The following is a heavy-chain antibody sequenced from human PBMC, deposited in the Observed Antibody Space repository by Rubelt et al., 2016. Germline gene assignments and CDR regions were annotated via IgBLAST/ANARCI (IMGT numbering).Heavy chain of an antibody. CDR2: IIPSFGTA. CDR3: ATPPGVGKY. D-gene: IGHD2-8*01. CDR1: GGTFSSYA. V-gene: IGHV1-69*01. J-gene: IGHJ4*02. Sequence: QVQLVQSGAEVKKPGSSVKVSCKASGGTFSSYAISWVRQSPGQGLEWMGGIIPSFGTANYAPKVPGRVMSTADESTSTAYMELSSLGSEDTAVEYCATPPGVGKYWGQGTLVTVSS.